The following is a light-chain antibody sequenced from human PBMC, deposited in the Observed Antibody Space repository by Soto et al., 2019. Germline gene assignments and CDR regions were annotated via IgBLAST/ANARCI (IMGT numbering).Light chain of an antibody. CDR1: NIGSKS. CDR2: DDR. Sequence: SYELTQPPSVSVAPGQTARITCGGNNIGSKSVHWYQQKPGQAPVMVIYDDRDRPSGIPERFSGSNSGNTATLTISRVEAGDEADYYCHVWDRSSDHYVFGTGTKLTVL. J-gene: IGLJ1*01. CDR3: HVWDRSSDHYV. V-gene: IGLV3-21*02.